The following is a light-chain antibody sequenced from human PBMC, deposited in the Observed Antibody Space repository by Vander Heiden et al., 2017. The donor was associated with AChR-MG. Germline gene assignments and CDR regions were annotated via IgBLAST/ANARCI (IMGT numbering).Light chain of an antibody. CDR3: QSADSSGTYGV. J-gene: IGLJ3*02. V-gene: IGLV3-25*03. CDR2: KDS. Sequence: SYELTQPPSVSVSPGQTARITCPGDALPKQYAYWYQQKPGQAPVLVISKDSERPSGIPERFSGSSSGTTVTLTISGVQAEDEADYYCQSADSSGTYGVFGGGTKLTVL. CDR1: ALPKQY.